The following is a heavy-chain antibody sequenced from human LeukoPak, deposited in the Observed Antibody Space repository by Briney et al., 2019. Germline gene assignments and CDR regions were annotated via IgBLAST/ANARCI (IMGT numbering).Heavy chain of an antibody. CDR2: IYSGGST. D-gene: IGHD2-15*01. V-gene: IGHV3-53*01. Sequence: GGSLRLSCAAPGFTVSRNHMSWVRQAPGKGLEWVSVIYSGGSTYHADSVKGRFTISRDNSKNTLFLQMNTLSAEDTAVYYCARLVGITYFDYWGQGTLVTVSS. J-gene: IGHJ4*02. CDR3: ARLVGITYFDY. CDR1: GFTVSRNH.